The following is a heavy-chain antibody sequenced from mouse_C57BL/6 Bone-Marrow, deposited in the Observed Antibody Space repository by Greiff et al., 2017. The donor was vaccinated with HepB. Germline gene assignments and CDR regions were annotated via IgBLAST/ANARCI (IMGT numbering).Heavy chain of an antibody. CDR2: ISGGGGNT. J-gene: IGHJ3*01. Sequence: EVKLVESGGGLVKPGGSLKLSCAASGFTFSSYTMTWVRQTPEKRLEWVATISGGGGNTYYPDSVKGRFTISRDNAKNTLYLQMSSLRSEDTALYYCARQDLFAYWGQGTLVTVSA. V-gene: IGHV5-9*01. CDR1: GFTFSSYT. CDR3: ARQDLFAY.